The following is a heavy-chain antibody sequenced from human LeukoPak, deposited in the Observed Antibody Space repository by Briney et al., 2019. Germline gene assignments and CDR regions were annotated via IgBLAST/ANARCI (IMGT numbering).Heavy chain of an antibody. J-gene: IGHJ5*02. CDR2: INHSGST. CDR3: ARHNVAYNRINWFDP. CDR1: GGSFSGYY. Sequence: SETLSLTCAVYGGSFSGYYWSWIRQPPGKGLEWIGEINHSGSTNYNPSLKSRVTISVDTSKNQFSLKLSSVTAADTAVYYCARHNVAYNRINWFDPWGQGTLVTVSS. V-gene: IGHV4-34*01. D-gene: IGHD2-15*01.